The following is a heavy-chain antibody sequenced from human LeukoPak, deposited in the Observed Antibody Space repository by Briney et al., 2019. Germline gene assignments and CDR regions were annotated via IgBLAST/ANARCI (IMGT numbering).Heavy chain of an antibody. CDR2: ISPDTRAI. V-gene: IGHV3-48*03. Sequence: GGSLRLSCAASGLGISIFEMSWVRQAPGKGLEWVSFISPDTRAIHYADSVKGRFTISRDSATNSLYLQMNNLRSEDTAVYHCATSLSGWFGPSANHWGQGTLVTVSS. CDR1: GLGISIFE. CDR3: ATSLSGWFGPSANH. D-gene: IGHD6-19*01. J-gene: IGHJ5*02.